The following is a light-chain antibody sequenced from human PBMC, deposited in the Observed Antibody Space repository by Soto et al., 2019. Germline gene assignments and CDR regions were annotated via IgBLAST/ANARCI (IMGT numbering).Light chain of an antibody. J-gene: IGKJ4*01. CDR3: QKYNSAPLT. CDR2: AAS. CDR1: QGIGVY. Sequence: DIQMTQSPSSLSASLGDRVTITCRASQGIGVYLAWFQQKPGKVPKLLIYAASTLQSGVPSRFSGSGSGTDFTLNISRLQPEDFATYYCQKYNSAPLTFGGGTKVEIK. V-gene: IGKV1-27*01.